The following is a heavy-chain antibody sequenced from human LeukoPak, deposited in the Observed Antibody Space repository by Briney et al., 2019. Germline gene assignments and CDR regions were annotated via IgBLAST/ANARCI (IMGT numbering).Heavy chain of an antibody. Sequence: KPGGSLRLSCAASGFTFSNAWMSWVRQAPGKGLEWVGRIKSKTDGGTTDYAAPVKGRFTISRDDSKNTLYLQMNSLKTEDTAVYYCTTYEYCSSTSCRYYFDYWGQGTLVTVSS. CDR3: TTYEYCSSTSCRYYFDY. J-gene: IGHJ4*02. CDR1: GFTFSNAW. CDR2: IKSKTDGGTT. V-gene: IGHV3-15*01. D-gene: IGHD2-2*01.